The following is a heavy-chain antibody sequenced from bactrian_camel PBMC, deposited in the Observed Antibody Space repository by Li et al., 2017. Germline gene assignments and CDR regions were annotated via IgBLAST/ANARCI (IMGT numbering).Heavy chain of an antibody. D-gene: IGHD2*01. J-gene: IGHJ4*01. CDR3: VTAYGYGDRVRSEVT. V-gene: IGHV3S40*01. Sequence: VQLVESGGGSVQPGESLRLSCEASGFTFSRSEMGWARQAPGKGLEWVSLISSTGSVVSYADSVKGRFTISRDNAKNTVYLQMNSLKPEDTAVYYCVTAYGYGDRVRSEVTWGQGTQVTVS. CDR1: GFTFSRSE. CDR2: ISSTGSVV.